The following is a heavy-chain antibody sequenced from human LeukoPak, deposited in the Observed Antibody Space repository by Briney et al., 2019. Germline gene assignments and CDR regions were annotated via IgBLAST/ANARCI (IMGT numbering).Heavy chain of an antibody. V-gene: IGHV3-7*03. CDR3: ASGLELDY. CDR1: GFPFSSYW. J-gene: IGHJ4*02. Sequence: GGSLRLSCAASGFPFSSYWMSWVRQAPGKGLEWVANIKQDGSEKNYVDSVKGRFTISRDNAKNSLYLQMNSLRAEDTAVYYCASGLELDYWGQGTLVTVSS. CDR2: IKQDGSEK.